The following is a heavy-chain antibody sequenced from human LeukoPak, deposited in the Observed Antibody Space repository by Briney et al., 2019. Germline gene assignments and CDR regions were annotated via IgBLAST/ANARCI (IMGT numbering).Heavy chain of an antibody. D-gene: IGHD4-17*01. CDR3: ASDRYGDYTPLDY. J-gene: IGHJ4*02. CDR2: IYFSGSA. Sequence: PSETLSLTCTVSGGSISSYYWSWIRQPPGQGLGWIGFIYFSGSANYNPSLKSQVTISVDTSKNQFSLKLSSVTAADTAVYYCASDRYGDYTPLDYWGQGTLVTVSS. CDR1: GGSISSYY. V-gene: IGHV4-59*01.